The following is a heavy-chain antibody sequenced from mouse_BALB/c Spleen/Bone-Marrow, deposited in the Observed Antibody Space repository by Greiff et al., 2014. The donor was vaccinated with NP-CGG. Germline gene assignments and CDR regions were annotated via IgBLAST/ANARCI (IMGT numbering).Heavy chain of an antibody. J-gene: IGHJ4*01. V-gene: IGHV1S81*02. CDR2: INPSNGGT. Sequence: VQLQQSGAELVKPGASVKLSCKASGYTFTSYYMYWVKQRPGQGLEWFGEINPSNGGTNFNEKFKNKATLTVDKSSSTAYMQLSSLTSEDPAVYYCSRGRRDALDYWGQGTSVTVSS. CDR1: GYTFTSYY. CDR3: SRGRRDALDY.